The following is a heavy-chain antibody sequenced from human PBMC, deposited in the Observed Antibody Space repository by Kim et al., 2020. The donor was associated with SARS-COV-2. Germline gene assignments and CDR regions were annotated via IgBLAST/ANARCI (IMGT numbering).Heavy chain of an antibody. V-gene: IGHV3-7*03. Sequence: GGSLRLSCAASGFTFSSFWMSWVRQAPGKGLEWVANINEDGSEKYYVDSVKGRFTISRDNAKKSLYLQMNTLRVQDTAVYYCARARGVGGSGFDNWGQG. CDR3: ARARGVGGSGFDN. CDR2: INEDGSEK. J-gene: IGHJ4*02. CDR1: GFTFSSFW. D-gene: IGHD1-26*01.